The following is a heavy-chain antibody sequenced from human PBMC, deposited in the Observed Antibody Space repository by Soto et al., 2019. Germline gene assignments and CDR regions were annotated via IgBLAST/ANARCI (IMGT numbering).Heavy chain of an antibody. Sequence: QVQLVQSGAEVRKPGSSVKVSCKISGGAFTNYVISWLRQAPGQGLVWMGGLIPIFGAANLAQKFQGRVTITADESTSTANMELSSLTSEDTAVYYCARGRSSPNFDPWGQGTLVTVSS. D-gene: IGHD6-6*01. CDR2: LIPIFGAA. CDR1: GGAFTNYV. CDR3: ARGRSSPNFDP. J-gene: IGHJ5*02. V-gene: IGHV1-69*01.